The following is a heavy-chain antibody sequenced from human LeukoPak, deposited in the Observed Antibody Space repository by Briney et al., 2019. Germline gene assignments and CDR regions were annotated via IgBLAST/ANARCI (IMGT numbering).Heavy chain of an antibody. J-gene: IGHJ5*02. Sequence: GVSVKVSCKASGGTFSSYAISWVRQAPGQGLEWMGGIIPIFGTANYAQKFQGRVTITADESTSTAYMELSSLRSEDTAVYYCARCYSGSYYWFDPWGQGTLVTVSS. D-gene: IGHD1-26*01. V-gene: IGHV1-69*13. CDR2: IIPIFGTA. CDR1: GGTFSSYA. CDR3: ARCYSGSYYWFDP.